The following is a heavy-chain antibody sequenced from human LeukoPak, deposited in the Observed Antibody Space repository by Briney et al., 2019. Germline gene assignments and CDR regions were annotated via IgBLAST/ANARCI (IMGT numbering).Heavy chain of an antibody. CDR2: TSPDGSNK. V-gene: IGHV3-30*06. Sequence: GGSLRLSCAASGFTFSDYGIHWVRLAPAKGLEWVGVTSPDGSNKFYADSVKGRFTVSRDNSKNTLYLQMNSLRAEDTAVYYCARDNDPDYSSSPGWFDLWGQGTLVTVSS. D-gene: IGHD3-22*01. J-gene: IGHJ5*02. CDR1: GFTFSDYG. CDR3: ARDNDPDYSSSPGWFDL.